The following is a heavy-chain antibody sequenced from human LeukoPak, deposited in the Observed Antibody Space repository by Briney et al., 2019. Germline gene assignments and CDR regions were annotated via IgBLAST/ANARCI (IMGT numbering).Heavy chain of an antibody. CDR3: ARGYSSGWLSSDY. CDR2: INPNSGGT. D-gene: IGHD6-19*01. J-gene: IGHJ4*02. CDR1: GYVFTGYY. Sequence: ASVKVSCKASGYVFTGYYMHWVRQAPGQGLEWMGWINPNSGGTNYAQKFQGRVTMTRDTSISTAYMELSRLRSDDTAVYYCARGYSSGWLSSDYWGQGTLVTVSS. V-gene: IGHV1-2*02.